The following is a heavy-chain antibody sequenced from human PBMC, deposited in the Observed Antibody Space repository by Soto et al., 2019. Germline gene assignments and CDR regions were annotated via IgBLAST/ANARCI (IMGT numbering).Heavy chain of an antibody. CDR2: ISSSSSYI. Sequence: EVQLLESGGGLVQPGGSLRLSCAASGFTFSSYSMNWVRQAPGKGLEWVSSISSSSSYIYYADSVKGRFTISRDNAKNSLYLQMNSLRAEDTAVYYCARAEWELPQDAFDIWGQGTMVTVSS. D-gene: IGHD1-26*01. V-gene: IGHV3-21*01. J-gene: IGHJ3*02. CDR1: GFTFSSYS. CDR3: ARAEWELPQDAFDI.